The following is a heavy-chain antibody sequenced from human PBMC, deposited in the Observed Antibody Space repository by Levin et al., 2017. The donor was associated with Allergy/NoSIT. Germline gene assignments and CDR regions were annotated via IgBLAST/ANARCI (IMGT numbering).Heavy chain of an antibody. Sequence: GESLKISCAASGFTFSDYYMSWIRQAPGKGLEWVSYISSSSSYTNYADSVKGRFTISRDNAKNSLYLQMNSLRAEDTAVYYCARVGGAVYDILTGYYSAEYFQHWGQGTLVTVSS. CDR3: ARVGGAVYDILTGYYSAEYFQH. V-gene: IGHV3-11*05. CDR2: ISSSSSYT. J-gene: IGHJ1*01. CDR1: GFTFSDYY. D-gene: IGHD3-9*01.